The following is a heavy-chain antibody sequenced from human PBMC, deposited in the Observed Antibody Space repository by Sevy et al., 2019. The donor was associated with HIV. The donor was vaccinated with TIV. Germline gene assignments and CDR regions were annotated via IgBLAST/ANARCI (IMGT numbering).Heavy chain of an antibody. CDR1: GFTFSGYT. CDR3: ARGGWDIVVVPAAFDI. J-gene: IGHJ3*02. D-gene: IGHD2-2*01. V-gene: IGHV3-30-3*01. CDR2: ISFDGGNK. Sequence: GGSLRLSCAASGFTFSGYTLHWVRQAPGKGLEWVAVISFDGGNKYYVDSVKGRFTISRDNSKNTLYLQMNSLRPEDTAVYYCARGGWDIVVVPAAFDIWGQGTMVTVSS.